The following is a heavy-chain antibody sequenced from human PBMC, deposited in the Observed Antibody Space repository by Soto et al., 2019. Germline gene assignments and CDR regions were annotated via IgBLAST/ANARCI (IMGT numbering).Heavy chain of an antibody. CDR3: ARLLQLAAGDNWLDP. J-gene: IGHJ5*02. V-gene: IGHV5-51*01. Sequence: GESLKISCKGSGYSLTSYWIGWVRQMPGEGLEWMGIIYPGDSDTRYSPSFQGQVTISADKSISTAYLQWSSLKASDTAMYYCARLLQLAAGDNWLDPWGQGTLVTVSS. CDR2: IYPGDSDT. D-gene: IGHD6-13*01. CDR1: GYSLTSYW.